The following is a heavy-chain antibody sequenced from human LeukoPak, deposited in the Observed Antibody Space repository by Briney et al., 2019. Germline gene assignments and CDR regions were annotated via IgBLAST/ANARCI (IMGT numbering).Heavy chain of an antibody. CDR1: GGSISSYY. CDR2: IYYSGST. V-gene: IGHV4-59*01. D-gene: IGHD1-26*01. J-gene: IGHJ4*02. CDR3: ARGKYSGSYLSHYYFDY. Sequence: PSETLSLTCTVSGGSISSYYWSWIRQPPGKGLEWIGYIYYSGSTNYNPSHKSRVTISVDTSKNQFSLKLSSVTAADTAVYYCARGKYSGSYLSHYYFDYWGQGTLVTVSS.